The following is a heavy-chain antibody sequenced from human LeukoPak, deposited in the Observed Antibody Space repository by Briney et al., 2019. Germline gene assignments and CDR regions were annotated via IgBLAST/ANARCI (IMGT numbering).Heavy chain of an antibody. Sequence: GGSLRLSCAASGFTFSSYAMNWVRQALGKGLEWVSSISSSSSYIYYADSVKGRFTISRDNAKNSLYLQMNSLRAEDTAVYYCARMVRGATNWFDPWGQGTLVTVSS. CDR1: GFTFSSYA. V-gene: IGHV3-21*01. D-gene: IGHD3-10*01. CDR2: ISSSSSYI. CDR3: ARMVRGATNWFDP. J-gene: IGHJ5*02.